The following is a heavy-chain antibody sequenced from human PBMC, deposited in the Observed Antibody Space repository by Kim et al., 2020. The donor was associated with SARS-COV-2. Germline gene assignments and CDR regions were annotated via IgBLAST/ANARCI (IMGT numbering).Heavy chain of an antibody. CDR2: T. D-gene: IGHD3-10*01. V-gene: IGHV4-39*07. Sequence: THYNPSRKSRVTISGDTSKTQFSLKLSAVTAADKAVYYCARDGSRGTVGYWGQGTLVTVSS. J-gene: IGHJ4*02. CDR3: ARDGSRGTVGY.